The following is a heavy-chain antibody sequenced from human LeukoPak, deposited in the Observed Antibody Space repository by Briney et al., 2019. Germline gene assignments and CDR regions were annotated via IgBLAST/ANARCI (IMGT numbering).Heavy chain of an antibody. CDR2: IYPGDSET. Sequence: GESLKISRKGSGYSLTSYWIGWVRQMPGKGLERVGIIYPGDSETRYSPSFQGQVTISADKTTSTAYLQWSSLKASDTAMYYCARFSRGSYNWFDPWGQGTLVTVSS. CDR1: GYSLTSYW. CDR3: ARFSRGSYNWFDP. D-gene: IGHD1-26*01. J-gene: IGHJ5*02. V-gene: IGHV5-51*01.